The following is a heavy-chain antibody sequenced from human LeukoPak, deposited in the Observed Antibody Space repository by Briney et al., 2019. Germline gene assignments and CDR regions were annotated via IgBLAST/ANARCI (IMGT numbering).Heavy chain of an antibody. D-gene: IGHD6-13*01. CDR2: TYYRSKWYN. J-gene: IGHJ4*02. CDR3: ARDLGSSYPDSFDY. Sequence: SQTLSLTCAISGDSVSSNSAACNWIRQSPSRGLEWRGRTYYRSKWYNDYAVSVKSRITINPDTSKNQFSLQLNSVTPEDTAVYYCARDLGSSYPDSFDYWGQGTLVTVSS. V-gene: IGHV6-1*01. CDR1: GDSVSSNSAA.